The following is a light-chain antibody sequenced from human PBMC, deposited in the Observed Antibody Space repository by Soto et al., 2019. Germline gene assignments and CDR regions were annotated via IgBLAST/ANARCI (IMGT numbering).Light chain of an antibody. Sequence: EIVLTQSPGTLSLSPGERATLSCRASQSVNSNYLAWYQRKPGQAPRLLIYGASNRATDIPYRFSASGSGTDFPLTIPRLEAEDFAVYYCQQYDSTPPTFGQGTKVEVK. CDR2: GAS. CDR3: QQYDSTPPT. V-gene: IGKV3-20*01. CDR1: QSVNSNY. J-gene: IGKJ1*01.